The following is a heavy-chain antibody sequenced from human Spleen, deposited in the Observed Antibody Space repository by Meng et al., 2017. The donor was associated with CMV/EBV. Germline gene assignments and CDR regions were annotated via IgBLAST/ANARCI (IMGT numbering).Heavy chain of an antibody. CDR2: IYRSGST. CDR3: ARDRGPIYYFDS. J-gene: IGHJ4*02. CDR1: GYSISSGYY. D-gene: IGHD3-10*01. Sequence: SETLSLTCTVSGYSISSGYYWGWIRQPPGKGLEWIGEIYRSGSTNYNPSLKSRVTILLDSSNNQFSLMLTSVTAADTAIYYCARDRGPIYYFDSWGPGILVTVSS. V-gene: IGHV4-38-2*02.